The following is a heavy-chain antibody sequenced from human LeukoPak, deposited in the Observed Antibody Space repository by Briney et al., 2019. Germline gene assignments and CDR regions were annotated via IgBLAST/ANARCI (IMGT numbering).Heavy chain of an antibody. V-gene: IGHV1-18*01. CDR1: GYTFTSYG. CDR2: ISAYNGNT. Sequence: ASVKVSCKASGYTFTSYGISWVRQAPGQGLEWMGWISAYNGNTNYAQKLQGRVTMTTDTSTSTAYMELSSLRSEDTAVYYCARAPVVTPQAFDIWGQGTMVTVSS. J-gene: IGHJ3*02. CDR3: ARAPVVTPQAFDI. D-gene: IGHD4-23*01.